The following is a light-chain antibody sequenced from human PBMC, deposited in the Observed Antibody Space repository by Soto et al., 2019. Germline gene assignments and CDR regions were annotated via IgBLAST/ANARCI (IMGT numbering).Light chain of an antibody. CDR1: QGISNS. J-gene: IGKJ5*01. Sequence: DIQMTQSPSSLSSSVGDRVTITCRANQGISNSLAWYQQKPGKVTKLLIYAASSLQSGVPSRFRGSGSGTEFTLTISSLQPEDFATYYCQSYNTDRPTFGQGGRLAIK. CDR3: QSYNTDRPT. CDR2: AAS. V-gene: IGKV1-27*01.